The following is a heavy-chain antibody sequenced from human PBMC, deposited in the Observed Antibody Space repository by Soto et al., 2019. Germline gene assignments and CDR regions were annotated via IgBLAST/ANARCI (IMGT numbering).Heavy chain of an antibody. Sequence: QVQLVQSGAEVKKPGASVKVSCKASGYTFTSYGISWVRQAPGQGLEWMGWISAYNGNTNYAQKLQGRVTMTTDTSRSTAYMELRSLRSDDTAVYYCARSITIFGVVIISPYYYGMDVWGQGTTVTVSS. CDR2: ISAYNGNT. D-gene: IGHD3-3*01. J-gene: IGHJ6*02. CDR1: GYTFTSYG. CDR3: ARSITIFGVVIISPYYYGMDV. V-gene: IGHV1-18*01.